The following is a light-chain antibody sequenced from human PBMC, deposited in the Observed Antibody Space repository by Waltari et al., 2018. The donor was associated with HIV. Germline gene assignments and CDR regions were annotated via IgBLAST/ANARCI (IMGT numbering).Light chain of an antibody. CDR3: QQSYSTSWT. Sequence: DIQMTQSPSSLSASVGDRVTITCRASQDIGNYLNGYQQKPGRAPKVLIYAASSLQSGVPSRFSGSRSGTDFTLTISSLQPEDFATYYCQQSYSTSWTFGPGTKVEI. J-gene: IGKJ1*01. CDR1: QDIGNY. V-gene: IGKV1-39*01. CDR2: AAS.